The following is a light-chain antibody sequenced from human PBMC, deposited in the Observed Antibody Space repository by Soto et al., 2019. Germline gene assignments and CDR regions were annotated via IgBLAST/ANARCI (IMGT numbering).Light chain of an antibody. Sequence: ENVLTQSPGTLSLSPGEGVTLSCRASQSVSSSYIGWYQQKPGQAPRLLIYAASSRAAGIPDRFSGGGSGTDFTLTISRLEPEDSAVYWCQQYGRSPTFGQGTKVDIK. CDR2: AAS. J-gene: IGKJ1*01. CDR1: QSVSSSY. V-gene: IGKV3-20*01. CDR3: QQYGRSPT.